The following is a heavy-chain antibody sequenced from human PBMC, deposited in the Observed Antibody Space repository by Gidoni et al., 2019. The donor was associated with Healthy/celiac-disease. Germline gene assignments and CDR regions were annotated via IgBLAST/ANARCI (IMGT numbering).Heavy chain of an antibody. CDR2: IYYSGSH. V-gene: IGHV4-39*07. Sequence: QLQLQESGPGLGKPSETLSLTCTVSGGSISSSSYYWGWIRQPPGKGLEWIGSIYYSGSHYYNPSLKSRVTISVDTSKNQFSLKLSSVTAADTAVYYCARVRPHDYGDYLTPNYFDYWGQGTLVTVSS. D-gene: IGHD4-17*01. J-gene: IGHJ4*02. CDR1: GGSISSSSYY. CDR3: ARVRPHDYGDYLTPNYFDY.